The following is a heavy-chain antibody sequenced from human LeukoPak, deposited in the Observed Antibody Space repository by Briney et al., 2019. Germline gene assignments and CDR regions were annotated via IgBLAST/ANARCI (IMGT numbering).Heavy chain of an antibody. J-gene: IGHJ4*02. V-gene: IGHV3-15*01. CDR3: TPDLGYCSGGSCYPDY. CDR2: IKSKTDGGTT. CDR1: GFTFSNAW. Sequence: GGSLRLSCAASGFTFSNAWMSWVRQAPGKGLEWVGRIKSKTDGGTTDYAAPVKGRFTISRDDSKNTLYLQMNSLKTEDTAVYYCTPDLGYCSGGSCYPDYWGQGTLVTVSS. D-gene: IGHD2-15*01.